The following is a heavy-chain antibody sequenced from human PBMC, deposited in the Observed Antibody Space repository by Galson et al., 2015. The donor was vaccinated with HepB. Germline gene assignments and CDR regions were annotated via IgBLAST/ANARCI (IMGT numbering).Heavy chain of an antibody. D-gene: IGHD3-22*01. CDR3: AREDYDSSGYPYSDY. J-gene: IGHJ4*02. CDR1: GFTVSSNY. CDR2: IYSGGST. V-gene: IGHV3-53*01. Sequence: SLRLSCAASGFTVSSNYMSWVRQAPGKGLEWVSVIYSGGSTYYADSVKGRFTISRDNSKNTLYLQMNSLRAEDTAVYYCAREDYDSSGYPYSDYWGQGTLVTVSS.